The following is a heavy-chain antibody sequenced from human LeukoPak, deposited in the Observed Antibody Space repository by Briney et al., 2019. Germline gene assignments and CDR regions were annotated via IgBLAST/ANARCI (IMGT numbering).Heavy chain of an antibody. J-gene: IGHJ6*02. CDR2: IYHSGST. Sequence: SETLSLTCAVYGGSLSGYYWSWIRHPPRPGLGWIGEIYHSGSTNYNPYLKSRDTKSVDTSKRVSTLKLSSVTAADTAVYYCARMDCSGTCCYAIRRARREYGMDVWGQGTTVTVSS. V-gene: IGHV4-34*01. CDR3: ARMDCSGTCCYAIRRARREYGMDV. D-gene: IGHD2-2*01. CDR1: GGSLSGYY.